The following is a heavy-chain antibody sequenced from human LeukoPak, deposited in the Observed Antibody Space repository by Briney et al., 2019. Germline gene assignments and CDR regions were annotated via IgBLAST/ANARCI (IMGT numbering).Heavy chain of an antibody. Sequence: GGSLRLSCAASGFTFSSYWMHWVRQAPGKGLVWVSRINSDGSSTSYADSVKGRFTISRDNAKNTLYLQMNSLRAEDAAVYYCARGEAGRDFDYWGQGTLVTVSS. J-gene: IGHJ4*02. CDR2: INSDGSST. V-gene: IGHV3-74*01. CDR3: ARGEAGRDFDY. D-gene: IGHD1-26*01. CDR1: GFTFSSYW.